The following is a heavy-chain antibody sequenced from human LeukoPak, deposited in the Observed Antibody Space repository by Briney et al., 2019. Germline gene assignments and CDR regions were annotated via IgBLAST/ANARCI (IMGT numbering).Heavy chain of an antibody. D-gene: IGHD2-2*01. J-gene: IGHJ4*02. V-gene: IGHV3-23*01. CDR1: GFTFSSYA. CDR2: ISGSGGST. CDR3: AKDSCSSTSCRGYFDY. Sequence: PGGSLRLSCAASGFTFSSYAMSWVRQAPGKGLEWVSAISGSGGSTYYADSVKGRFTISRDNSKNTLYLQMNSLRAEDTAVYYFAKDSCSSTSCRGYFDYWARGPLVTVSS.